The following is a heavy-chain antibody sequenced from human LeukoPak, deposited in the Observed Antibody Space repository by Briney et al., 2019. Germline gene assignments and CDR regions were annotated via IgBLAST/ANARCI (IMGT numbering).Heavy chain of an antibody. CDR1: GFTFSSYA. CDR3: AKRQYDYYYMDV. J-gene: IGHJ6*03. Sequence: GGSLRLSCAASGFTFSSYAMHWVRQAPGKGLEWVAVISYDGSNKYYADSVKGRFTISRDNSKNTLYLQMNSLRAEDTAVYYCAKRQYDYYYMDVWGKGTTVTVSS. V-gene: IGHV3-30-3*02. CDR2: ISYDGSNK.